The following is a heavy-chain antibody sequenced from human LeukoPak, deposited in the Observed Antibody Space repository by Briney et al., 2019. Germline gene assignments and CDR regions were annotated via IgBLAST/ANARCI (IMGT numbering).Heavy chain of an antibody. CDR2: IYSGGST. D-gene: IGHD2-2*01. J-gene: IGHJ3*02. CDR3: AREGYCSSTSCYGAFDI. V-gene: IGHV3-66*01. CDR1: GFTVSSNY. Sequence: GGSLRLSCAASGFTVSSNYMSWFRQAPGKGLEWVSVIYSGGSTYYADSVKGRFTISRDNSKITLYLQMNSLRAEDTAVYYCAREGYCSSTSCYGAFDIWGQGTMVTVSS.